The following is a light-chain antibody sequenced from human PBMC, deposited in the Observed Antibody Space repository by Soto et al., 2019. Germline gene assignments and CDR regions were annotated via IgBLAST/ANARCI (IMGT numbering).Light chain of an antibody. Sequence: EIVMTQSPATLSVSPGERATLSCRASQSVSSNLAWYQQKPGQAPRLLIYGASTRAPGIPARFSGSGSGTEFTLTIRSLQSEDVAVYYCQQYNNWPPLYTFGQGTKLEIK. J-gene: IGKJ2*01. CDR2: GAS. CDR1: QSVSSN. CDR3: QQYNNWPPLYT. V-gene: IGKV3-15*01.